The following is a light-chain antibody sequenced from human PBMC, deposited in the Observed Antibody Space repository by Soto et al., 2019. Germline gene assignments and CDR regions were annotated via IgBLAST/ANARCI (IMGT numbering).Light chain of an antibody. V-gene: IGKV3-15*01. CDR1: QGLNRN. CDR3: HQYNNWPRT. CDR2: GVF. Sequence: EGMMTQYPDALSVSPGERATLSRRASQGLNRNLAWYHHKPGQAPRLLIYGVFTRATGIPGRFSGGWSGTEFTLTINGLQSEDFGVYYCHQYNNWPRTFGQGTKV. J-gene: IGKJ1*01.